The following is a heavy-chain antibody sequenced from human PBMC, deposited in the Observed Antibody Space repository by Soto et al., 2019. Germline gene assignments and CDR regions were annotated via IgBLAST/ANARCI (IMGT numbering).Heavy chain of an antibody. J-gene: IGHJ6*02. V-gene: IGHV4-34*01. CDR3: ARGDSSSWYGDYYYYGMDV. Sequence: SETLALTCAVYGGSFSGYYWSWIRQPPGMGLEWIGEINHSGSTNYNPSLKSRVTISVDTSKNQFSLKLSSVTAADTAVYYCARGDSSSWYGDYYYYGMDVWGQGTTVTVSS. D-gene: IGHD6-13*01. CDR1: GGSFSGYY. CDR2: INHSGST.